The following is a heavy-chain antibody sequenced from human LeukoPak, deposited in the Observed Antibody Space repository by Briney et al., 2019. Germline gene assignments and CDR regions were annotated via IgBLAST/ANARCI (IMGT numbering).Heavy chain of an antibody. J-gene: IGHJ5*02. D-gene: IGHD2-15*01. Sequence: SSETLSLTCTVSGGSISSYYWSWIRQPPGKGLEWIGYIYYSGSTNYNPSLKSRVTISVDTSKNQFSLKLSSVTAADTAVYYCARDAVSGFGPWGQGTLVTVSS. CDR2: IYYSGST. CDR1: GGSISSYY. CDR3: ARDAVSGFGP. V-gene: IGHV4-59*01.